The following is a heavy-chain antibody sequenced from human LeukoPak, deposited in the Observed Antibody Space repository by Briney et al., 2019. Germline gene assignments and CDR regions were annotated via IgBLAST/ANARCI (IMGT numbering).Heavy chain of an antibody. D-gene: IGHD1-26*01. CDR2: MNPNSGNT. CDR1: GYTFTSYD. CDR3: ARRRVGATRFGFDY. V-gene: IGHV1-8*01. J-gene: IGHJ4*02. Sequence: ASVKVSCKASGYTFTSYDINWVRQATGQGLEWMGWMNPNSGNTGYAQKFQGRVTMTRNTSIRSEDTAVYYCARRRVGATRFGFDYWGQGTLVAVSS.